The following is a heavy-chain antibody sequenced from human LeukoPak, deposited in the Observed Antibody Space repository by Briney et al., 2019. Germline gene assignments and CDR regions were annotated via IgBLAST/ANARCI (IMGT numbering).Heavy chain of an antibody. J-gene: IGHJ4*02. CDR1: GGSFSGYY. D-gene: IGHD6-13*01. Sequence: SETLSLTCAVYGGSFSGYYWSWIRQPPGKRLEWIGEINHSGSTNYNPSLKSRVTISVDTSKNQFSLKLSSVTAADTAVYYCARRRTISSSLNWGQGTLVTVSS. CDR3: ARRRTISSSLN. V-gene: IGHV4-34*01. CDR2: INHSGST.